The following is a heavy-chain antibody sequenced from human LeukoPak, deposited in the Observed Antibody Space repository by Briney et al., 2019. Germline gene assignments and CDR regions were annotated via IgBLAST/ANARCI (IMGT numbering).Heavy chain of an antibody. J-gene: IGHJ4*02. D-gene: IGHD5-12*01. CDR3: AAGYSGYDRDHGVY. Sequence: SETLSLTCSVSGVSISSSSHYWDWIRQPPGEGLEWIGSIYYSGSTNYNPSLKSRVTISVDTSKNQFSLKLSSVTAADTAVYYCAAGYSGYDRDHGVYWGQGTLVTVSS. CDR2: IYYSGST. CDR1: GVSISSSSHY. V-gene: IGHV4-39*07.